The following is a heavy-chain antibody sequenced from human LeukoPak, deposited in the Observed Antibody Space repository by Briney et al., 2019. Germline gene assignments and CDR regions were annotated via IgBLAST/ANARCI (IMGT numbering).Heavy chain of an antibody. CDR3: ARLGYNWNDAEYYFDY. Sequence: GESLKISCKGSGYSFTSYWIGWVRQMPGKGREWMEIIYPGDSDTRYSPSFQGQVTISADKSISTAYLQWSSLKASDTAMYYCARLGYNWNDAEYYFDYWGQGTLVTVSS. J-gene: IGHJ4*02. V-gene: IGHV5-51*01. CDR2: IYPGDSDT. CDR1: GYSFTSYW. D-gene: IGHD1-1*01.